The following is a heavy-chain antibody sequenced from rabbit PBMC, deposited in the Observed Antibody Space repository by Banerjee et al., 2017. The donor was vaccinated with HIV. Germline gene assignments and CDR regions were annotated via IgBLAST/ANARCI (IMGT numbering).Heavy chain of an antibody. J-gene: IGHJ4*01. V-gene: IGHV1S45*01. CDR3: ARPWSYASDAYTTLFNL. CDR2: IDAGDNDDT. CDR1: GFSFSSSYY. Sequence: QEQLEESGGDLVKPEGSLTLTCTASGFSFSSSYYMCWVRQAPGKGLEWIACIDAGDNDDTYYATWAKGRFTISKTSSTTVTLQVTSLTAADTATYFCARPWSYASDAYTTLFNLWGQGTLVTVS. D-gene: IGHD6-1*01.